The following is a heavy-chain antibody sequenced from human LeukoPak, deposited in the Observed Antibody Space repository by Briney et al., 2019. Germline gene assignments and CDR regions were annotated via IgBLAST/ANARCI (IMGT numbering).Heavy chain of an antibody. Sequence: PGGSLRLSCAASGFTFSSYAMSWVRQAPGKGLEWVSAISGSGGSTYYADSVKGRFTISRDNSKNTLYLQMNSLRAEDTAVHYCATSDYGDYGGDYWGQGTLVTVSS. CDR1: GFTFSSYA. D-gene: IGHD4-17*01. V-gene: IGHV3-23*01. CDR2: ISGSGGST. J-gene: IGHJ4*02. CDR3: ATSDYGDYGGDY.